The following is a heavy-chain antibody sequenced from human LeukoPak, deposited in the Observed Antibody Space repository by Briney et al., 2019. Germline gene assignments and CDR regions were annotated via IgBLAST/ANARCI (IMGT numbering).Heavy chain of an antibody. CDR3: ATNSSSRGGFDY. CDR2: ISGSGGTT. Sequence: GGSLRLSCAASGFTFSSYAMSWVRQAPGRGLEWVSGISGSGGTTYYADSVKGRFIISRDNSKNTLYLQMNSLRAEDTAVYYCATNSSSRGGFDYWGQGTLVTVSS. CDR1: GFTFSSYA. D-gene: IGHD6-6*01. J-gene: IGHJ4*02. V-gene: IGHV3-23*01.